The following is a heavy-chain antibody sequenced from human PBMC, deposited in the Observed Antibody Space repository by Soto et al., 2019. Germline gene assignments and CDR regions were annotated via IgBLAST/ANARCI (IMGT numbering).Heavy chain of an antibody. CDR3: ARPRTTGTTKGYDY. V-gene: IGHV1-69*01. CDR1: GGTFSSYP. CDR2: IIPIFGIV. J-gene: IGHJ4*02. D-gene: IGHD1-1*01. Sequence: QVRLVQSGAEVKKPGSSVKVSCKASGGTFSSYPLSWVRQAPGQGLEWMGAIIPIFGIVNSAQKFQGRVSITADESTSTAFMELSSLTSEDTAVYYCARPRTTGTTKGYDYWGQGTLGTVSS.